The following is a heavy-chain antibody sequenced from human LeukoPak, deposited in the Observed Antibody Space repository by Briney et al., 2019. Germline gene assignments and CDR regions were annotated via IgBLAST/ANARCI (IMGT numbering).Heavy chain of an antibody. V-gene: IGHV4-39*01. CDR2: IYYSGST. Sequence: SETLSLTCTVSGGSISSSPYYWGWIRQPPGKGLEWIESIYYSGSTYYNPSLKSRVTISVDTSKNQFSLKLSSVTAADTAVYYCARLSNWYGVYWGQGTLVTVSS. CDR3: ARLSNWYGVY. D-gene: IGHD6-13*01. CDR1: GGSISSSPYY. J-gene: IGHJ4*02.